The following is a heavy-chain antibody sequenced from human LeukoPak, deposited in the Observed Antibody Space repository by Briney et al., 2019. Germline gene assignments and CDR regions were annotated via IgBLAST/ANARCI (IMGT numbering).Heavy chain of an antibody. J-gene: IGHJ5*02. CDR1: GGSISSYY. CDR2: IYYSGST. CDR3: ARFTTMVRGVVPNAYNWFDP. D-gene: IGHD3-10*01. Sequence: SEILSLTCTVSGGSISSYYWSWIRQPPGKGLEWIGYIYYSGSTNYNPSLKSRVTISVDTSKNQFSLKLSSVTAADTAVYYCARFTTMVRGVVPNAYNWFDPWGQGTLVTVSS. V-gene: IGHV4-59*08.